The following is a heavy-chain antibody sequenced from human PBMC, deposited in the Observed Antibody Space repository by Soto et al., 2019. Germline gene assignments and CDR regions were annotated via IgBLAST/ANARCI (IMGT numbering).Heavy chain of an antibody. D-gene: IGHD4-17*01. CDR3: ARDAGDYGASGVDY. J-gene: IGHJ4*02. Sequence: ASVKVSCKASGYTFTGYYMHWVRQAPGQGLEWMGWINPNSGGTNYAQKFQGWVTITRDTTISTAYMELSRLSSDDTAVYYCARDAGDYGASGVDYWGQGTLVTVSS. V-gene: IGHV1-2*04. CDR2: INPNSGGT. CDR1: GYTFTGYY.